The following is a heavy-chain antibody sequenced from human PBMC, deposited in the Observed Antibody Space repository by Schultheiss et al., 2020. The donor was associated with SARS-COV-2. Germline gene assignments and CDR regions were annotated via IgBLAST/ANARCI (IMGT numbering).Heavy chain of an antibody. CDR1: GFSFSKDD. Sequence: GGSLRLSCAGSGFSFSKDDIHWVRQAPGKGLEWVAVIWYDGRNKYYVDSVKGRFTISRDNAKNSLYLQMNSLRAEDTAVYYCATPPRGETSNYWGQGTLVTVSS. D-gene: IGHD2-21*01. J-gene: IGHJ4*02. V-gene: IGHV3-33*03. CDR3: ATPPRGETSNY. CDR2: IWYDGRNK.